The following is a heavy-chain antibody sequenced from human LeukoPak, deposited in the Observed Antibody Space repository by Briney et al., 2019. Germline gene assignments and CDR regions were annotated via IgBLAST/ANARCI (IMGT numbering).Heavy chain of an antibody. CDR2: ISSSSSCI. V-gene: IGHV3-21*01. J-gene: IGHJ5*02. CDR3: ARLRAVRGNWFDP. Sequence: GGSLRLSCAASGLTVSSNYMSWVRQAPGKGLEWVSSISSSSSCIYYADSVKGRFTISRDNAKNSLYLQMNSLRAEDTAVYYCARLRAVRGNWFDPWGQGTLVTVSS. CDR1: GLTVSSNY. D-gene: IGHD4-17*01.